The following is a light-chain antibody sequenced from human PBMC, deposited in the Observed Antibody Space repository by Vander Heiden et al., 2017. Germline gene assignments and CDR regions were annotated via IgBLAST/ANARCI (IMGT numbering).Light chain of an antibody. Sequence: QLVVTQSPSASASLGASVKLTCILSSGHSNYAIAWHQQRPEKGPRYLMKVNSDGTHRKGDGIPDRFSGSSSGAERYLTISSLQSEDEADYYCQTWDTGIGVIGGGTKLTVL. CDR2: VNSDGTH. J-gene: IGLJ2*01. CDR1: SGHSNYA. CDR3: QTWDTGIGV. V-gene: IGLV4-69*01.